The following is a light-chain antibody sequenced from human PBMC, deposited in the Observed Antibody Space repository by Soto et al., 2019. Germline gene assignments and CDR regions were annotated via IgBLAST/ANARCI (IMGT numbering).Light chain of an antibody. CDR2: EVS. Sequence: QSALTQPPSASGSPGQSVTISCTGTSSDVGACNYVSWFQQHPGKAPKLMIYEVSKRPSGVPDRFSGSKSGSTASLTVSGLQAEDEADYYCSSCAGSNNLVFGGGTNVTVL. J-gene: IGLJ2*01. CDR3: SSCAGSNNLV. V-gene: IGLV2-8*01. CDR1: SSDVGACNY.